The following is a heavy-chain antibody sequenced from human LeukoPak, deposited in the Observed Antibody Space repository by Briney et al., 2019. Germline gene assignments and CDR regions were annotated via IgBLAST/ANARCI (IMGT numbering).Heavy chain of an antibody. CDR3: ARKSGLHKRYYFDY. J-gene: IGHJ4*02. Sequence: GGSLRLSCAAPGFTFDDYGMSWVRRAPGKGLEWVSGINWNGGSTGYADSVKGRFTISRDNAKNSLYLQMNSLRAEDTALYYCARKSGLHKRYYFDYWGQGTLVTVSS. CDR2: INWNGGST. CDR1: GFTFDDYG. D-gene: IGHD5-24*01. V-gene: IGHV3-20*04.